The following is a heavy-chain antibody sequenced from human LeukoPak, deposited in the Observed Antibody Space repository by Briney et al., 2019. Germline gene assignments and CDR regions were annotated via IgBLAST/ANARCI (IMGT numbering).Heavy chain of an antibody. J-gene: IGHJ4*02. CDR1: GGAINSYY. Sequence: PSETLSLTCTVSGGAINSYYWSWIRQPPGKGLEWIGYIYYRGSTNYDPSLKSRVTISADTSKNQFSLRLNSVTAADTAVYYCARYGGNFDYWGQGTLVTVSS. V-gene: IGHV4-59*08. CDR3: ARYGGNFDY. CDR2: IYYRGST. D-gene: IGHD4-23*01.